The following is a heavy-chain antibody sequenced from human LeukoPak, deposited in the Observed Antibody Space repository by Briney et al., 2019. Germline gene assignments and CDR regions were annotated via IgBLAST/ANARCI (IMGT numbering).Heavy chain of an antibody. CDR2: IKQDGSEK. V-gene: IGHV3-7*01. CDR1: GFTFSSYW. Sequence: QTGGSLRLSCAASGFTFSSYWMNWVRQAPGKGLEWVANIKQDGSEKYYVDSVKGRFTISRDNAKNSLYLQMNSLRAEDTAVYYCAREPSSSGWTLDYWGQGTLVTVSS. J-gene: IGHJ4*02. D-gene: IGHD6-19*01. CDR3: AREPSSSGWTLDY.